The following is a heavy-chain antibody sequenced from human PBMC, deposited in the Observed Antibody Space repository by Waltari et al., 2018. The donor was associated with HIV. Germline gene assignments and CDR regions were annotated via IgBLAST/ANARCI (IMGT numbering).Heavy chain of an antibody. J-gene: IGHJ3*01. CDR2: IKSKRDVGAT. D-gene: IGHD5-12*01. CDR3: TTGGYPTEAFDV. CDR1: QLTFGAVW. Sequence: EVQVVESGGGLVKPGGSLRVSCAGFQLTFGAVWMTWVRQAPGKGLEWVGRIKSKRDVGATDYAASVKGRFVISRDDSQNTLYLQMSGLRTEDTAMYYCTTGGYPTEAFDVWGQGTMVTVSP. V-gene: IGHV3-15*01.